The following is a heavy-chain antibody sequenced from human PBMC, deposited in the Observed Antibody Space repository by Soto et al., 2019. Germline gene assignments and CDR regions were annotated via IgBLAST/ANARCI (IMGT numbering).Heavy chain of an antibody. V-gene: IGHV6-1*01. D-gene: IGHD6-19*01. CDR2: TYYRSKWYN. CDR1: GDSVSSNSAA. CDR3: TRDNLILLAVAGHFDY. J-gene: IGHJ4*02. Sequence: QVQLQQSGRGLVKPSQTLSLTCAISGDSVSSNSAAWNWIRQSPSRGLEWLGRTYYRSKWYNDYAVSVKSRITINPDTSKNQFSLQLNSVTPEDTAVYYCTRDNLILLAVAGHFDYWGQGTLVTVSS.